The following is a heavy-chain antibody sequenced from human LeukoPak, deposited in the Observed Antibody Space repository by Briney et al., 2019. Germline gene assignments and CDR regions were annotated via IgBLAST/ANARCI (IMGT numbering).Heavy chain of an antibody. CDR1: GFIVGTTY. Sequence: GGSLRLSCVASGFIVGTTYLSWVRQAPGKGLECVSVIYSGGSTFYADSVKGRFTISRDNSKNTLYLQMNSLRAEDTAVYYCARHQLSSYYGMDVWGQGTTVTVSS. CDR3: ARHQLSSYYGMDV. CDR2: IYSGGST. D-gene: IGHD2-2*01. V-gene: IGHV3-66*04. J-gene: IGHJ6*02.